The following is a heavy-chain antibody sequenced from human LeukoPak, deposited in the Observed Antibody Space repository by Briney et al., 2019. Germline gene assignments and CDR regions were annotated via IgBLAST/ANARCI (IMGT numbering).Heavy chain of an antibody. CDR1: GGSISSSSYY. J-gene: IGHJ4*02. D-gene: IGHD6-13*01. V-gene: IGHV4-61*01. CDR3: ARDRWGIAAAGTGFDY. Sequence: SETLSLTCTVSGGSISSSSYYWGWIRQPPGKGLEWIGYIYYSGSTNYNPSLKSRVTISVDTSKNQFSLKLSSVTAADTAVYYCARDRWGIAAAGTGFDYWGQGTLVTVSS. CDR2: IYYSGST.